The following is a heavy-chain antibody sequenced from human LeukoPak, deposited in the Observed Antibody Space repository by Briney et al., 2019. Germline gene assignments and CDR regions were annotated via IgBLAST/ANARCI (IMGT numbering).Heavy chain of an antibody. CDR1: GGTFSSYA. CDR3: ATTRFVVVVPFDY. D-gene: IGHD2-21*01. Sequence: ASVKVSCKASGGTFSSYAISWVRQAPGQGLEWMGRIIPILGIANYAQKFQGRVTITADKSTSTAYMELSSLRSEDTAVYYCATTRFVVVVPFDYWGQGTLVTVSS. V-gene: IGHV1-69*04. J-gene: IGHJ4*02. CDR2: IIPILGIA.